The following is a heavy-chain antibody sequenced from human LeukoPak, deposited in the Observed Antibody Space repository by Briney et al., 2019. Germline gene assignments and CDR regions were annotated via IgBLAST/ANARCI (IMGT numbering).Heavy chain of an antibody. V-gene: IGHV3-23*01. Sequence: GGSLRLSCAASGFTFNSHAMYWVRQAPGKGLEWVSGIVGSGGSSYYAESVRGRFTISRDNSKNTVYMQMNSLRDEDTAVYYCAKPTLGYGGGRSPGWLVDYGGQGTVVTVSS. D-gene: IGHD6-19*01. CDR1: GFTFNSHA. CDR3: AKPTLGYGGGRSPGWLVDY. CDR2: IVGSGGSS. J-gene: IGHJ4*02.